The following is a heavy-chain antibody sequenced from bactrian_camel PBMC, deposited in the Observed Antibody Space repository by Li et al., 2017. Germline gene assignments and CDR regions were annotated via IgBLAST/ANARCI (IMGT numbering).Heavy chain of an antibody. D-gene: IGHD6*01. CDR3: KTTDGGRWCSGY. J-gene: IGHJ6*01. V-gene: IGHV3S53*01. CDR2: IRTDGST. CDR1: RFTSNTCG. Sequence: HVQLVESGGGLVQPGGSLRLSCTAPRFTSNTCGINWYRQAAGNQREWVSAIRTDGSTSYADSVKGRFTISKDKAEDKAEDTVYLQMNSLKPDDTALYICKTTDGGRWCSGYWGQGTQVTVS.